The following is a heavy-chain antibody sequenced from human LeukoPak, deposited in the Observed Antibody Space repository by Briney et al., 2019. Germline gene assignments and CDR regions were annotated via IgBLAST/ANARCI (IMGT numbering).Heavy chain of an antibody. CDR2: IYYSGST. CDR3: ARSVSGSYFIFDY. CDR1: GGSISSYY. V-gene: IGHV4-59*08. D-gene: IGHD3-10*01. Sequence: SETLSLTCTVSGGSISSYYWSWIRQPPGKGLEWIGYIYYSGSTYYNPSLKSRVTISVDTSKNQFSLKLSSVTAADTAVYYCARSVSGSYFIFDYWGQGTLVTVSS. J-gene: IGHJ4*02.